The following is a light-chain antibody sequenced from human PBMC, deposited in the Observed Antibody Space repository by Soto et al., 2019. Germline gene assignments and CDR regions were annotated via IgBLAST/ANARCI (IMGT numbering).Light chain of an antibody. V-gene: IGKV1-39*01. CDR3: QQSDVSPRT. J-gene: IGKJ1*01. Sequence: DIQMTQSPSSLSASVGDRVTITCRASQSISSYLNWYQQRPGKAPNLLIYDATRLHSGVPPRFSGSGYGTDFTLTITSLQLEDFATYYCQQSDVSPRTFGQGIKVDIK. CDR1: QSISSY. CDR2: DAT.